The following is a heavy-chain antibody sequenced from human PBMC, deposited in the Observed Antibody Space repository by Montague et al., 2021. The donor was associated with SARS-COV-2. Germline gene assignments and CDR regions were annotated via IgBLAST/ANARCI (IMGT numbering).Heavy chain of an antibody. V-gene: IGHV4-59*08. CDR1: GDSISSYY. J-gene: IGHJ3*02. CDR2: IYYSGST. D-gene: IGHD3-9*01. Sequence: SETLSLTCTVSGDSISSYYWSWIRQPPEKGLEWIGYIYYSGSTNYNPSLKSRVTISVDTSKNQFSLKLSSVTAADTAVYYCARTYYDILTGYYNRGAFDIWGQGTMVTVSS. CDR3: ARTYYDILTGYYNRGAFDI.